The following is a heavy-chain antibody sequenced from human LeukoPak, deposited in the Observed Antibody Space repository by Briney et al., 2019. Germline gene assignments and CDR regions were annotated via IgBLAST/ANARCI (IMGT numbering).Heavy chain of an antibody. CDR2: IYYSGST. V-gene: IGHV4-39*07. J-gene: IGHJ5*02. CDR1: GGSISSSSYY. CDR3: ARGLAVAGIVMFDP. D-gene: IGHD6-19*01. Sequence: SETLSLTCTVSGGSISSSSYYWGWIRQPPGKGLEWIGSIYYSGSTYYNPSLKSRVTISVDTSKNQFSLKLSSVTAADTAVYYCARGLAVAGIVMFDPWGQGTLVTVSS.